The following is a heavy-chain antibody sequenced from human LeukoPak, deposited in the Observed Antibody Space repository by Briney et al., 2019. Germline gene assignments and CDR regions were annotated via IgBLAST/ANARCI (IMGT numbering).Heavy chain of an antibody. CDR1: GIIFSNYW. CDR2: INSDGSNT. CDR3: VRVIGGSGGYYHFDS. D-gene: IGHD3-22*01. Sequence: GGSLRLSCAASGIIFSNYWMHWVRQTPGKGLEWLSRINSDGSNTNYADSVKGRFIISRDNAKGTLYLQMNSLRLEDTGIYYCVRVIGGSGGYYHFDSWGQGTLVTV. V-gene: IGHV3-74*01. J-gene: IGHJ4*02.